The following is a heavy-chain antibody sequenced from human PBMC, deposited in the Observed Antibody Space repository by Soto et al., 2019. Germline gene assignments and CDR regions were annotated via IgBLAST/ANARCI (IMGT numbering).Heavy chain of an antibody. Sequence: EVQVLESGGSLVQPGGSLRLSCVDSGFIFSKYAMNWVRRAPGKGLEWVSGTSPSGGSRSYGDSVKGRFTISRDNSKNTLYLQMDSLRADDTAVYFCAKGHDLWSGYSNYYGMYVWGPGTTVTVSS. CDR3: AKGHDLWSGYSNYYGMYV. CDR2: TSPSGGSR. CDR1: GFIFSKYA. V-gene: IGHV3-23*01. J-gene: IGHJ6*02. D-gene: IGHD3-3*01.